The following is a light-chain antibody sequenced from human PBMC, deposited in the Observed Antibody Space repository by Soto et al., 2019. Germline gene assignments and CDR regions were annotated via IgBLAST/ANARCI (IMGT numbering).Light chain of an antibody. CDR2: GAS. CDR3: QQYDESPLT. V-gene: IGKV3-20*01. Sequence: IVLTQSPGTLSLSPGERATLSCRASQSVSSSYLAWYQQKPGQAPRLLIYGASTRATGIPDRFSGGGTATDFTLTISRLEPEDFAVYYCQQYDESPLTFGGGTKVDIK. CDR1: QSVSSSY. J-gene: IGKJ4*01.